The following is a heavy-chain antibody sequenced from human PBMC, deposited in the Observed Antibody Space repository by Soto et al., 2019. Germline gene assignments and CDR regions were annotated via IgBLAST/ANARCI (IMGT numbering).Heavy chain of an antibody. Sequence: SETLSLTCAVYGGSFSGYYWSWIRQPPGKGLEWIGEINHSGSTNYNPSLKIRVTISVDTSKNQFSLKLSSVTAADTAVYYCARGLMDYDSSGYYYWFDPWGQGTLVTVSS. J-gene: IGHJ5*02. D-gene: IGHD3-22*01. V-gene: IGHV4-34*01. CDR3: ARGLMDYDSSGYYYWFDP. CDR1: GGSFSGYY. CDR2: INHSGST.